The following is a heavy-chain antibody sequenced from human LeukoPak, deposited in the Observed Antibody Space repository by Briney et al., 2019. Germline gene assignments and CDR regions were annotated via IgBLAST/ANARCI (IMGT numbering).Heavy chain of an antibody. D-gene: IGHD2-8*01. Sequence: GESLKISCKGSGYSFTSYWIGWVRQMPGKGLEWMGIIYPGDSDTRYSPSFQGQVTISADKSISTAYLQWSSLKASDTAMYYCARNGVSWGSEYAFDYWGQGTLVTVSS. CDR2: IYPGDSDT. V-gene: IGHV5-51*01. CDR3: ARNGVSWGSEYAFDY. J-gene: IGHJ4*02. CDR1: GYSFTSYW.